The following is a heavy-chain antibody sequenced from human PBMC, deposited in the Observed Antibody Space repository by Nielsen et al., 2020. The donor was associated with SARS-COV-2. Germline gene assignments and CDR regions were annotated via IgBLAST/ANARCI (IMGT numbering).Heavy chain of an antibody. Sequence: GESLKISCAASGFTFSSYSMNWVRQAPGKGLEWVSYISSSSSTIYYADSVKGRFTISRDNAKNSLYLQMNSLRDEDTAVYYCARDYYGSGSYYSYYYYGMDVWGQGTTVTVSS. CDR3: ARDYYGSGSYYSYYYYGMDV. D-gene: IGHD3-10*01. J-gene: IGHJ6*02. V-gene: IGHV3-48*02. CDR1: GFTFSSYS. CDR2: ISSSSSTI.